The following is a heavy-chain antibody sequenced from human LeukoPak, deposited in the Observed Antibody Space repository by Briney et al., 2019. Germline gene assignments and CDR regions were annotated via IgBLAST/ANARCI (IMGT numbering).Heavy chain of an antibody. Sequence: ASVRVSCKASGYTFTSYGISWVRQAPGQGLEWMGRINPNSGDTNYAQKFQGRVTMTRDTSISTAYMELSRLRSDDTAVYYCARDYCSSTSCLFDYWGQGTLVTVSS. D-gene: IGHD2-2*01. CDR3: ARDYCSSTSCLFDY. J-gene: IGHJ4*02. V-gene: IGHV1-2*06. CDR2: INPNSGDT. CDR1: GYTFTSYG.